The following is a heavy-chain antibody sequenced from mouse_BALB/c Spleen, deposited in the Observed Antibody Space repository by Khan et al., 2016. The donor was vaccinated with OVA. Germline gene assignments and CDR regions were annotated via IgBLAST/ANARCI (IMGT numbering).Heavy chain of an antibody. CDR2: IDPYYGTT. CDR3: ARFHGYYYPMDF. Sequence: EVKLQESGPELEKPGTSVKISCKASGYSFTGYNMNWVKQSNGKNLEWIGNIDPYYGTTSYNQKFKGKATLTVDTYSNTAYMQLKSLTSDDSAIYYCARFHGYYYPMDFWGQGTSVTVSS. D-gene: IGHD1-1*01. V-gene: IGHV1-39*01. CDR1: GYSFTGYN. J-gene: IGHJ4*01.